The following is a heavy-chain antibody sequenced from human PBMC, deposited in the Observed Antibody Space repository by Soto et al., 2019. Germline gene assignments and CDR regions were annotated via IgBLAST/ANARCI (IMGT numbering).Heavy chain of an antibody. CDR1: GGSISSYY. CDR3: ARTQWELPGAAFDY. J-gene: IGHJ4*02. D-gene: IGHD1-26*01. V-gene: IGHV4-59*08. Sequence: SETLSLTCTVSGGSISSYYWSWIRQPPGKGLEWIGYIYYSGSTNYNPSLKSRVTISVDTSKNQFSLKLSSVTAADTAVYYCARTQWELPGAAFDYWGQGTLVTVSS. CDR2: IYYSGST.